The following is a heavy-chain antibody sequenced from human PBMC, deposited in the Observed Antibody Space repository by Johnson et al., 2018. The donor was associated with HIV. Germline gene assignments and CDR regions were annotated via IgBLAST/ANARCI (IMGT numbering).Heavy chain of an antibody. Sequence: QVQLVESGGGVVQPGGSLILSCAASGFTFSSYWMHWVRQAPGKGLEWVAVISYDGSNKYYADSVKGRFTISRDNAKNSLYLQMNSLRAEDTAVYYCARSPSWDAFDIWGQGTMVTVSS. CDR2: ISYDGSNK. J-gene: IGHJ3*02. CDR3: ARSPSWDAFDI. V-gene: IGHV3-30-3*01. CDR1: GFTFSSYW.